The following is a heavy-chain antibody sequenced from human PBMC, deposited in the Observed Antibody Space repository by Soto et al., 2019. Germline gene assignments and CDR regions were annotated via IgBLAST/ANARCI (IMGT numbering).Heavy chain of an antibody. CDR3: ARSWRDHTTWSDDAFDI. Sequence: EVQLVESGGDLVQPGGSLRLSCEASGFTFSDHYMDWVRQAPGKGLEWVGRVRNKAKSYTTEYAASVKGRFIISGDDSKNSPHLQINSLKTEDTGMYFWARSWRDHTTWSDDAFDIWGQGTVVTVSS. CDR1: GFTFSDHY. CDR2: VRNKAKSYTT. V-gene: IGHV3-72*01. D-gene: IGHD1-26*01. J-gene: IGHJ3*02.